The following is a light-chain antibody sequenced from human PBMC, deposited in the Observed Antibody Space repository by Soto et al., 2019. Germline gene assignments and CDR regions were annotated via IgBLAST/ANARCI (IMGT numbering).Light chain of an antibody. Sequence: DIQMTQPPSSVSASVGDRVTITCRASQGISNWLAWYQQKPGQAPKLLIYAASSLHSGVPSRFSGSGSGTDFTLTISSLQPEDFATYFCQQSNSFPHTFGRGTKLEI. V-gene: IGKV1-12*01. J-gene: IGKJ2*01. CDR2: AAS. CDR1: QGISNW. CDR3: QQSNSFPHT.